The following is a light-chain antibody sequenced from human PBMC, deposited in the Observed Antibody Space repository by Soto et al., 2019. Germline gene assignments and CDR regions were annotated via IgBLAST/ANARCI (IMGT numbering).Light chain of an antibody. CDR3: QQYNNWSSIT. CDR2: GAS. Sequence: EIGMTQSPATLSVSPGERATLSCRASQSVSSNLAWYQQKPGQAPRLLIYGASTRATGIPARFSGSGSGTEFTLTISSLQSEDFAVYYCQQYNNWSSITFGQGTRLEI. J-gene: IGKJ5*01. CDR1: QSVSSN. V-gene: IGKV3-15*01.